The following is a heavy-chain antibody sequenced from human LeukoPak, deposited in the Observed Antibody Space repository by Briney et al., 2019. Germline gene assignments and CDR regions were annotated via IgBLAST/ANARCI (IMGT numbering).Heavy chain of an antibody. CDR3: AKSYCSSTSCSQWYFDY. Sequence: PGGSLRLSCAASGFPFSTYSMNWVRQAPGKGLEWVSCISSSGSTIYYADSVKGRFTISRDNAKNSLYLQMNSLRDEDTAVYYCAKSYCSSTSCSQWYFDYWGQGTLVTVSS. J-gene: IGHJ4*02. CDR1: GFPFSTYS. V-gene: IGHV3-48*02. D-gene: IGHD2-2*01. CDR2: ISSSGSTI.